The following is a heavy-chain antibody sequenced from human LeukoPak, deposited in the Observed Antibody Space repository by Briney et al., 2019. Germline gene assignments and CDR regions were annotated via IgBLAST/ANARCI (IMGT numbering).Heavy chain of an antibody. CDR1: GDSLNTYY. CDR3: ARVVRGVVTSNWFDP. D-gene: IGHD2-21*02. CDR2: VASSGTS. V-gene: IGHV4-59*01. Sequence: KPSETLSLTCTVSGDSLNTYYWTWIRQTPGKELEWIGFVASSGTSNYNPSLKSRVSISMDTSKNQFSLALTSVTPADTAVYYCARVVRGVVTSNWFDPWGQGTLVSVSS. J-gene: IGHJ5*02.